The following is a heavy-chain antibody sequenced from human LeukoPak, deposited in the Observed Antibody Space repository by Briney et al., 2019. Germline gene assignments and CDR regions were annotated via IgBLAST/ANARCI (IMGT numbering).Heavy chain of an antibody. J-gene: IGHJ3*02. Sequence: SETLSLTCAVYGGSFSGYYWSWIRQPPGKGLEWIGEINHSGSTNYNPSLKSRVTISVDTSKNQFSLKLSSVTAADTAVYYCARVSAAVAFDIWGQGTMVTVSS. V-gene: IGHV4-34*01. CDR2: INHSGST. CDR3: ARVSAAVAFDI. D-gene: IGHD6-25*01. CDR1: GGSFSGYY.